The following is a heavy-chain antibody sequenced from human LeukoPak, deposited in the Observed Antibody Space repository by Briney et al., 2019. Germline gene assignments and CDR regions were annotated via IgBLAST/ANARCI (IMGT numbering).Heavy chain of an antibody. CDR1: GGSISSSSYY. CDR2: IYYSGRT. CDR3: ASGFGSYYDSGY. Sequence: SETLSLTCTASGGSISSSSYYWGWIRQPPGKGLEWIGSIYYSGRTYYNPSLKSRVTISVDTSENQFSLKLTSVTAADTAVYYCASGFGSYYDSGYWGQGRLVTVSS. J-gene: IGHJ4*02. V-gene: IGHV4-39*01. D-gene: IGHD3-10*01.